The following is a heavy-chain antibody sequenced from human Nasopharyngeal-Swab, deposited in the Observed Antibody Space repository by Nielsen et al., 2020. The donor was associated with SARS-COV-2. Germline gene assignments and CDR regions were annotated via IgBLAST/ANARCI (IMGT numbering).Heavy chain of an antibody. Sequence: GESLKISCVASGFTFSNYWVYWVRQAPGKGLVWVSRIKHDGSGTKYADSVKGRFTISRDNAKNTLYLHMNSLTAEDTAVYYCTRDFGMATFDSWGQGTLVTVSS. CDR2: IKHDGSGT. CDR3: TRDFGMATFDS. D-gene: IGHD3-16*01. V-gene: IGHV3-74*03. CDR1: GFTFSNYW. J-gene: IGHJ4*02.